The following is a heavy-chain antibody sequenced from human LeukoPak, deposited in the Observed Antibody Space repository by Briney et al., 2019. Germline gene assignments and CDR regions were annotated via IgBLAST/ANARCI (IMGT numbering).Heavy chain of an antibody. Sequence: PSETLSLTCAVYGGSFSGYYWSWIRQPTGKGLEWIGEINHSGSTNFNPSLKRRVTISADTSKNQFSLTLSSVTAADRAVYYCARVGGDSSGYFHWGQRTLVTVSS. CDR1: GGSFSGYY. J-gene: IGHJ4*02. CDR3: ARVGGDSSGYFH. V-gene: IGHV4-34*01. CDR2: INHSGST. D-gene: IGHD3-22*01.